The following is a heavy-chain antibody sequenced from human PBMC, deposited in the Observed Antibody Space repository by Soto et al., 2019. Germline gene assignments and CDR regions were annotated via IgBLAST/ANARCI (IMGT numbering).Heavy chain of an antibody. V-gene: IGHV1-18*01. J-gene: IGHJ3*01. D-gene: IGHD1-1*01. CDR1: GHTFSESA. CDR2: INVKNGHT. CDR3: ASVISNWDDAFDV. Sequence: HVQLGQSAAEVRKPGASVTVSCKTSGHTFSESAFAWVRQAPGQGLEWMGWINVKNGHTNYAQNLLGRVVLTTDTYICTASIDLKYQRADHTALYFSASVISNWDDAFDVWGQGTLVIVTS.